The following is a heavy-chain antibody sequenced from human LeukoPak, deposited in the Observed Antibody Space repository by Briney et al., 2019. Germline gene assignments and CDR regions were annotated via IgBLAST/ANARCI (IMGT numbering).Heavy chain of an antibody. Sequence: TGGSLRLSCAAYGFTFDDYGMNWVRQTPGKGLEWVSGINWNGGSTGYADSVRGRFTISRDNAKNPLYLQMNSLRAEDTALYYCARVNYDILTGYSWGGDFWGQGTLVTVSS. CDR3: ARVNYDILTGYSWGGDF. CDR2: INWNGGST. D-gene: IGHD3-9*01. CDR1: GFTFDDYG. J-gene: IGHJ4*02. V-gene: IGHV3-20*04.